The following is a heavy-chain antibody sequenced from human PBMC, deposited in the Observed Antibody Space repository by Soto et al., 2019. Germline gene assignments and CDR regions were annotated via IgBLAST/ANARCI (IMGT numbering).Heavy chain of an antibody. V-gene: IGHV5-10-1*01. Sequence: PGESLKISCKGSGYSFTSYWISWVRQMPGKGPAWIGRIDPSTSYTNYSPSFQGHVTISADKSISTAYLQWSSLKASDTAMYYCASAGATDFDYWGQGTLVTVSS. CDR1: GYSFTSYW. J-gene: IGHJ4*02. CDR2: IDPSTSYT. CDR3: ASAGATDFDY. D-gene: IGHD1-26*01.